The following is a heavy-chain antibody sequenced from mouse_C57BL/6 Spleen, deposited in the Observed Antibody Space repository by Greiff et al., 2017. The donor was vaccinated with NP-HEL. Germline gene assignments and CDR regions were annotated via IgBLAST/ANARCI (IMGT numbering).Heavy chain of an antibody. Sequence: VQLQQPGAELVRPGTSVKLSCKASGYTFTSYWMHWVKQRPGQGLEWIGVIDPSDSYTNYNQKFKGKATLTVDTSSSTAYMQLSSLTSEDSAVYYCATYGNYPYWYFDVWGTGTTVTVSS. J-gene: IGHJ1*03. CDR3: ATYGNYPYWYFDV. V-gene: IGHV1-59*01. CDR1: GYTFTSYW. D-gene: IGHD2-1*01. CDR2: IDPSDSYT.